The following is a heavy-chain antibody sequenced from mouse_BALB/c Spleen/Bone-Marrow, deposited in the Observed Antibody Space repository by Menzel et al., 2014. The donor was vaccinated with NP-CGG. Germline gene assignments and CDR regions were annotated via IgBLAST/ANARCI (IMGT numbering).Heavy chain of an antibody. CDR2: ISYSGIT. CDR3: ARRYYAMDY. V-gene: IGHV3-2*02. CDR1: GYSITSDYA. Sequence: VQLKESGPGLVKPSQSLSLTCTVTGYSITSDYAWNWIRQFPGNKLEWMGYISYSGITSYNPSLKSRISITRYTSKNQFFLQLNSVTTEDTATYYCARRYYAMDYWGQGTSVTVSS. J-gene: IGHJ4*01.